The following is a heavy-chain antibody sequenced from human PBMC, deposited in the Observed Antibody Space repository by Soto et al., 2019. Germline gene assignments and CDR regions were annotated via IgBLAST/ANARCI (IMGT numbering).Heavy chain of an antibody. CDR3: ARGEWDTAMVGGILYYYYGMDV. V-gene: IGHV1-69*13. CDR1: GGTFSSYA. CDR2: IIPIFGTA. Sequence: ASVKVSCKASGGTFSSYAISWVRQAPGQGLEWMGGIIPIFGTANYAQKFQGRVTITADESTSTAYMELSSLRSEDTAVYYCARGEWDTAMVGGILYYYYGMDVWGQGTTVTVSS. D-gene: IGHD5-18*01. J-gene: IGHJ6*02.